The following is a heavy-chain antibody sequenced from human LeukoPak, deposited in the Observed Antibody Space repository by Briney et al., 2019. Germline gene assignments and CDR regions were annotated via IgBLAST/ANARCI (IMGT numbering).Heavy chain of an antibody. D-gene: IGHD3-22*01. CDR3: ARHYYDSSGYYSPDAFDI. V-gene: IGHV4-39*01. Sequence: SETLSLTCTVSGGSISSSNYYWGWIRQPPGKGLEWIGSIYYSGRTDYNPSLKSRVTISVDTSKNQFSLKLNSVTAADTAVYYCARHYYDSSGYYSPDAFDIWGQGTMVTVSS. CDR2: IYYSGRT. CDR1: GGSISSSNYY. J-gene: IGHJ3*02.